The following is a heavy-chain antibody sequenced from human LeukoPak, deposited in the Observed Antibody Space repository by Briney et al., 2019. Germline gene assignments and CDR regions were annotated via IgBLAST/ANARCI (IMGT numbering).Heavy chain of an antibody. V-gene: IGHV3-23*01. CDR3: AKSSYYDASGYYREYYFDY. CDR1: GFSFSSYA. D-gene: IGHD3-22*01. J-gene: IGHJ4*02. Sequence: GGSLRLSCAASGFSFSSYAMNWVRQAPGKGLEWVSSISGSGGGTFYADSVKGRFTISRDNPKNTLYLQMNSLRAEDTAVYYCAKSSYYDASGYYREYYFDYWGQGTLVTVSS. CDR2: ISGSGGGT.